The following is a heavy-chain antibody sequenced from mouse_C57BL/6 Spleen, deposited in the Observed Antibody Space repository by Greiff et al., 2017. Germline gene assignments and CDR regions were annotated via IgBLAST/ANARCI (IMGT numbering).Heavy chain of an antibody. Sequence: LEESGAELVRPGTSVKMSCKASGYTFTNYWIGWAKQRPGHGLEWIGDIYPGGGYTNYNEKFKGKATLTADKSSSTAYMQFSSLTSEDSAIYYCAREDTFFDYWGQGTTLTVSS. CDR2: IYPGGGYT. CDR1: GYTFTNYW. V-gene: IGHV1-63*01. J-gene: IGHJ2*01. D-gene: IGHD3-3*01. CDR3: AREDTFFDY.